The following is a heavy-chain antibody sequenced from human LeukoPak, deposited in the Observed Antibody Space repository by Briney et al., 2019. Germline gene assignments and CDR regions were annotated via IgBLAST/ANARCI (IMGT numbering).Heavy chain of an antibody. CDR2: IIPNFGTA. CDR1: GCTFTSYA. D-gene: IGHD2-2*01. Sequence: SVKVSCKASGCTFTSYAVSWVRQAPGQGLEWMGRIIPNFGTANYAHKFQGRVTITTDKSTSNAYMELHSMRSEAAAASSCARDRSTAGAFDILGQGAKVTVSS. V-gene: IGHV1-69*05. J-gene: IGHJ3*02. CDR3: ARDRSTAGAFDI.